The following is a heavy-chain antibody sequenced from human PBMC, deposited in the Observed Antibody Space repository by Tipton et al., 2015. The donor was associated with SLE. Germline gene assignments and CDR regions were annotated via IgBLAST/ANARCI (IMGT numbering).Heavy chain of an antibody. CDR1: GYSISSGYY. J-gene: IGHJ4*02. D-gene: IGHD6-19*01. CDR3: AAVSSALWDFGY. Sequence: TLSLTCTVSGYSISSGYYWGWIRQPPGKGLEWIGSIYHSGSTYYNPSLKGRVTISVDTSKNQFSLKLSSVTAADTAVYYCAAVSSALWDFGYWGQGTLATVSS. V-gene: IGHV4-38-2*02. CDR2: IYHSGST.